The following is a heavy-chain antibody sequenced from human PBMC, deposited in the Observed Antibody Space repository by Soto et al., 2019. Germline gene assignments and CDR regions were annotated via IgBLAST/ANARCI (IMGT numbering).Heavy chain of an antibody. Sequence: QLQLQESGPGLVKPSETLSLTCTVSGGSISSSSYYWGWIRQPPGKGLEWIGSIYYSGSTYYNPSLKSRVTISVDTSKNQFSLKLSSVTAADTAVYYCARLNVRFYYFDYWGQGTLVTVSS. CDR1: GGSISSSSYY. CDR2: IYYSGST. CDR3: ARLNVRFYYFDY. V-gene: IGHV4-39*01. D-gene: IGHD3-16*01. J-gene: IGHJ4*02.